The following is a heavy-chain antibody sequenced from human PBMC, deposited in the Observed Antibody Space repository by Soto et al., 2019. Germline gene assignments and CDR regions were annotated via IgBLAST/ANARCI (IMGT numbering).Heavy chain of an antibody. Sequence: QVQLVQSGAEVKKPGASVKVSCKASGYTFTGYHMHWVRQAPGQGLEWMGWINPNSGGTNYAQKFQGWVTMTRDTSISTAYMELSRLRSDDTAVYYCARAYCSGGSCFSPNYYYYGMDVWGQGTTVTVSS. V-gene: IGHV1-2*04. J-gene: IGHJ6*02. D-gene: IGHD2-15*01. CDR3: ARAYCSGGSCFSPNYYYYGMDV. CDR1: GYTFTGYH. CDR2: INPNSGGT.